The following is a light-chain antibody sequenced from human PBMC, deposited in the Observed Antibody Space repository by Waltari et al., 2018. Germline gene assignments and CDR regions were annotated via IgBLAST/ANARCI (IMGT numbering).Light chain of an antibody. CDR3: QVWDSDRDHYV. CDR2: HNS. CDR1: DILGKT. V-gene: IGLV3-21*01. J-gene: IGLJ1*01. Sequence: SSALIQPPSVSVAPGNTAPITCGGSDILGKTVPWYLQKSGQAPTLVIYHNSNRPSGIPQRVSGSKSGGTAALTINRVEAGDEGDYFCQVWDSDRDHYVFGSGTTVSVL.